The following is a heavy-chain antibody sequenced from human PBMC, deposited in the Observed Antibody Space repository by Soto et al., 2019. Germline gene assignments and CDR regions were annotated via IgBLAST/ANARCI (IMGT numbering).Heavy chain of an antibody. Sequence: GGSLRLSCAASGFTCSSCTMNWVRQAPGKGLEWVSSISLSTNYIYYADSLRGRFTISRDNAKNSVYLQMDSLRAEDTAVYYCAKESDVRVSHNFDYWGQGILVTVSS. J-gene: IGHJ4*02. CDR3: AKESDVRVSHNFDY. CDR1: GFTCSSCT. V-gene: IGHV3-21*01. CDR2: ISLSTNYI.